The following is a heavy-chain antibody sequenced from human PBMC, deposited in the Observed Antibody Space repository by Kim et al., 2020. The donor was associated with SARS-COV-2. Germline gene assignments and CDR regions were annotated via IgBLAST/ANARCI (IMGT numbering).Heavy chain of an antibody. CDR2: INHSGST. CDR3: AVFLSGIVGAFDI. V-gene: IGHV4-34*01. CDR1: GGSFSGYY. Sequence: SETLSLTCAVYGGSFSGYYWSWIRQPPGKGLEWIGEINHSGSTNYNPSLKSRVTISVDTSKNQFSLKLSSVTAADTAVYYCAVFLSGIVGAFDIWGQGTMVTVSS. D-gene: IGHD1-26*01. J-gene: IGHJ3*02.